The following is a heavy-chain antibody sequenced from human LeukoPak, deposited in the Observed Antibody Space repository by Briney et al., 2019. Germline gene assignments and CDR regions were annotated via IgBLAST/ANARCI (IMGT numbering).Heavy chain of an antibody. CDR1: GFTFSSYG. Sequence: PGGSLRLSCAASGFTFSSYGMHWVRQAPGKGLEWVAVISYDGSNKYYADSVKGRFTISRDNSKNTLYLQMNSLRVEDTAVYYCAKEGGSSGWYYYYYAMDVWGQGTTVTVSS. CDR3: AKEGGSSGWYYYYYAMDV. D-gene: IGHD6-19*01. CDR2: ISYDGSNK. J-gene: IGHJ6*02. V-gene: IGHV3-30*18.